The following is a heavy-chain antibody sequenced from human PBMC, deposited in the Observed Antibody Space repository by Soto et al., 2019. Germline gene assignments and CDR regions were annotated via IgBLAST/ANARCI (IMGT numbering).Heavy chain of an antibody. CDR1: GGSISGYY. D-gene: IGHD3-3*01. CDR3: ARGQRFSDWFDP. CDR2: IYSSGNT. V-gene: IGHV4-4*07. J-gene: IGHJ5*02. Sequence: SQRLSLTGSVCGGSISGYYWTWIRQPAGKGLEWIGRIYSSGNTKYNPSLQSRVTMSLDTSNNQFSLRLTSVTAADTAAYYCARGQRFSDWFDPWGQGTLVTVSS.